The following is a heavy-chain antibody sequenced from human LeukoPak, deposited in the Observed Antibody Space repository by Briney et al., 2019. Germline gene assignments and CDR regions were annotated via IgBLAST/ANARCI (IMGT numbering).Heavy chain of an antibody. V-gene: IGHV3-23*01. J-gene: IGHJ4*02. CDR2: IGSGGST. Sequence: IGSGGSTYYADSVKGRFTISRDNSRNTLYLQMNSLRAEDTAVYYCAKDRYSAYDKTPFDYWGQGTLVTVSS. D-gene: IGHD5-12*01. CDR3: AKDRYSAYDKTPFDY.